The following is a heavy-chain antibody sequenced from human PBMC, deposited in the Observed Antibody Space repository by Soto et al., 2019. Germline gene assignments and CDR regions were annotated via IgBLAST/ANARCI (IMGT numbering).Heavy chain of an antibody. J-gene: IGHJ4*02. Sequence: GGSLRLCCAASRFTFSSYAMTWVRQAPGKGLEWVSGISGGGSNTFYADYVKGRFTISRDNSKSTLLLQMNSLGAEDTAVYYCAKDSNKYSSSLRGRYFDYWGQGIGVTVSS. D-gene: IGHD4-4*01. CDR2: ISGGGSNT. CDR3: AKDSNKYSSSLRGRYFDY. CDR1: RFTFSSYA. V-gene: IGHV3-23*01.